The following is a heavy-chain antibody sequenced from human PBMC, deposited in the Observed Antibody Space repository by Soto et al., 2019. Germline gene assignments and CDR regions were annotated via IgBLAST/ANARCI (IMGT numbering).Heavy chain of an antibody. CDR1: GFTFSSYW. CDR3: ASSDADYDDGNGYLGRH. CDR2: IKSDGSGA. D-gene: IGHD3-22*01. J-gene: IGHJ1*01. V-gene: IGHV3-74*01. Sequence: EVQLVESGGDLVQPGGSLRLSCAASGFTFSSYWMHWVRQAAGKGLVWVSRIKSDGSGAIYADSVKGRFAVSRDNAKNSLYLLMNSLSTEDTAVYDCASSDADYDDGNGYLGRHWGQGLRVTVSS.